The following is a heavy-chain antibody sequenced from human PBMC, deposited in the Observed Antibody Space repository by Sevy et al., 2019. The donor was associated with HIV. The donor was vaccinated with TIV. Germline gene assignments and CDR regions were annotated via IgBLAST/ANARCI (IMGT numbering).Heavy chain of an antibody. D-gene: IGHD3-22*01. CDR1: GFTFVTYA. CDR3: AGARYDSSGSFDAFDV. Sequence: GGSLRLSCKPSGFTFVTYAMNWVRQFPGKGLEWVSTVYGSGVAPYYADSVKGRFTISRDNSKNALYLQMNSLGTEDTALYYGAGARYDSSGSFDAFDVWGQGTMVTVSS. CDR2: VYGSGVAP. V-gene: IGHV3-23*01. J-gene: IGHJ3*01.